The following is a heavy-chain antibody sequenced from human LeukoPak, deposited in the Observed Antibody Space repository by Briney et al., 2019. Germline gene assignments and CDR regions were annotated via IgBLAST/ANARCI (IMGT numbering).Heavy chain of an antibody. V-gene: IGHV1-3*01. D-gene: IGHD2/OR15-2a*01. CDR3: ARGAREYFDWFDY. J-gene: IGHJ5*01. CDR1: GYTFTSYA. CDR2: INAGNGNT. Sequence: ASVKVSCKASGYTFTSYAMHWVRQAPGQRLEWMGWINAGNGNTKYSQKFQGRVTITRDTSASTAYMELGSLRSEDTAVYYCARGAREYFDWFDYWGQGTLVTVSS.